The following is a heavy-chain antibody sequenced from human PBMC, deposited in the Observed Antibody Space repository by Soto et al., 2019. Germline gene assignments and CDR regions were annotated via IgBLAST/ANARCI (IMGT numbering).Heavy chain of an antibody. D-gene: IGHD1-26*01. Sequence: EVQLLESGGGLVQPGGSLRLSCAASGFTFSTFAMSWVRQRPGKGLEGVSGISGSGGSTDYAGSLKGRFTISRDNSNNTLYLQMSSLRVEDTAVYYCAKGRSGGTYSGAILPFDYWGQGTLVTVSS. CDR3: AKGRSGGTYSGAILPFDY. CDR1: GFTFSTFA. V-gene: IGHV3-23*01. J-gene: IGHJ4*02. CDR2: ISGSGGST.